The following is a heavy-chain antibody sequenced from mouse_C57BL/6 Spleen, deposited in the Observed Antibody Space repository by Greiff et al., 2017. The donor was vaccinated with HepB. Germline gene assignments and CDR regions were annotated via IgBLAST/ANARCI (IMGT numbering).Heavy chain of an antibody. J-gene: IGHJ1*03. Sequence: QVQLQQPGAELVKPGASVKLSCKASGYTFTSYWMQWVKQRPGQGLEWIGEIDPSDSYTNYNQKFKGKATLTVDTSSSTAYMQLSSLTSEDSAVYYCARGYYGSSHGYWYFDVWGTGTTVTVSS. D-gene: IGHD1-1*01. CDR2: IDPSDSYT. CDR1: GYTFTSYW. V-gene: IGHV1-50*01. CDR3: ARGYYGSSHGYWYFDV.